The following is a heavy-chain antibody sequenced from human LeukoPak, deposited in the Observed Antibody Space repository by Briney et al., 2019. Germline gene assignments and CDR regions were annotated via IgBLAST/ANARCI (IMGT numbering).Heavy chain of an antibody. J-gene: IGHJ4*02. CDR3: ARGRIAARLRTFDY. V-gene: IGHV4-61*01. D-gene: IGHD6-6*01. CDR2: IYYSGST. CDR1: GGSVSSSSSY. Sequence: SETLSLTCTVSGGSVSSSSSYWSWIRQPPGKGLEWIGYIYYSGSTNYNPSLKSRVTISVDTSKNQFSLKLSSVTAADTAVYYCARGRIAARLRTFDYWGQGTLVTVSS.